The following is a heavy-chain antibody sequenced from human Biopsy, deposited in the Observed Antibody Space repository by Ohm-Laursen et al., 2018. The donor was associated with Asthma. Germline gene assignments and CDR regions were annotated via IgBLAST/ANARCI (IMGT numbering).Heavy chain of an antibody. V-gene: IGHV5-51*01. J-gene: IGHJ4*02. Sequence: RESLRISCKASGYIFTSYWIGWVRQMPGKGLEWMAIIFPGDSDTIYSPSFQGQATISADKSISTAYLHWSSLKASDTAIYYCARLPYGSGSFFDFWGQGTQVTVAS. D-gene: IGHD3-10*01. CDR1: GYIFTSYW. CDR3: ARLPYGSGSFFDF. CDR2: IFPGDSDT.